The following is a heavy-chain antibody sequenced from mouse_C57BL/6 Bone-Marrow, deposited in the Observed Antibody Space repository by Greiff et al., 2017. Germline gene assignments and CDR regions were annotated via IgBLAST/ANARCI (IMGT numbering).Heavy chain of an antibody. CDR3: AHGSDFYWYFAV. CDR1: GYTFTSYW. V-gene: IGHV1-72*01. D-gene: IGHD1-1*02. Sequence: VQLQQSGAELVKPGASVKLSCTASGYTFTSYWMHWVKQRPGRGLEWIGRIDPNSGSTKYNEKFKGKATLTVDKPSSTAYMQLSSLTSEDSAVYCGAHGSDFYWYFAVWGRGTTVTVTS. CDR2: IDPNSGST. J-gene: IGHJ1*03.